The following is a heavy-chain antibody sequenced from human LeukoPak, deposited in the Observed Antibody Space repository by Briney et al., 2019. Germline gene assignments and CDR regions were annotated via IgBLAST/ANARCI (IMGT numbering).Heavy chain of an antibody. D-gene: IGHD1-26*01. J-gene: IGHJ6*02. Sequence: PSQTLSLTCTVSGGSISSNSDYWSWIRQPAGKGLEWIGRIYTTSGSANYNPSLKSRVTISVDTSKNQFSLKLSSVTAADTAVYYCARDRVGANHEYYSAMDVWGQGTTVTVSS. V-gene: IGHV4-61*02. CDR2: IYTTSGSA. CDR1: GGSISSNSDY. CDR3: ARDRVGANHEYYSAMDV.